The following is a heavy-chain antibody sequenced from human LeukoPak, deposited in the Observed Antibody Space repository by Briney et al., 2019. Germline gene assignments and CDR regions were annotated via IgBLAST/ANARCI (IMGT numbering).Heavy chain of an antibody. J-gene: IGHJ3*02. CDR1: GFTFNSYN. D-gene: IGHD6-6*01. Sequence: PGGSLRLSCAASGFTFNSYNMNWVRQAPGKGLEWVSYISSSSSTIYYADSVKGRFTISRDSAKTSLFLQMNSLRDEDTAVYYCARAYSSSSGRDAFDSWGLGTLATVSS. V-gene: IGHV3-48*02. CDR3: ARAYSSSSGRDAFDS. CDR2: ISSSSSTI.